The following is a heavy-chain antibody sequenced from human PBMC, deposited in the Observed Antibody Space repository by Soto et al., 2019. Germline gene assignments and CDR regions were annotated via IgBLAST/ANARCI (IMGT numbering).Heavy chain of an antibody. Sequence: EVQLVESGGGLVQPGRSLRLSCAAFGFTFSDHNMDWVRQAPGKGLEWVGRIRNKANSYTTEYAASVKGRFTISRDDSMNSLFLQMNSLKTEDTAVYYCSRAGILTTPYYFDYWGQGTLVTVSS. J-gene: IGHJ4*01. CDR3: SRAGILTTPYYFDY. CDR2: IRNKANSYTT. CDR1: GFTFSDHN. D-gene: IGHD4-4*01. V-gene: IGHV3-72*01.